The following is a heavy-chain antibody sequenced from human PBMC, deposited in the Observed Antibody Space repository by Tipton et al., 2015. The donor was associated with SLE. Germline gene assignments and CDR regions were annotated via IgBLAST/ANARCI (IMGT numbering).Heavy chain of an antibody. D-gene: IGHD6-13*01. Sequence: TLSLTCTVSGGSISSYDWSWIRQPPGKGLEWIGYIYYSGSTNYNPSLKSRVTISVDTSKNQFSLKLSSVTAADPAVYFCARHSLATAVFDSWGQGTLVTVST. CDR3: ARHSLATAVFDS. CDR2: IYYSGST. CDR1: GGSISSYD. V-gene: IGHV4-59*08. J-gene: IGHJ4*02.